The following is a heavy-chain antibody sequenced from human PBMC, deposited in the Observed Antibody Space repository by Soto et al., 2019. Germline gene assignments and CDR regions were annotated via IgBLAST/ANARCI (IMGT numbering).Heavy chain of an antibody. CDR1: GFTFSSYG. D-gene: IGHD4-17*01. V-gene: IGHV3-30*18. CDR2: ISNDGSDK. J-gene: IGHJ4*02. CDR3: AKEGRYGDYGNY. Sequence: GGSLRLSCAASGFTFSSYGMHWVRQAPGKGLEWVAVISNDGSDKYYADSVKGRVTISRDNSKNTVHLQMNSLRAEDTAVYYCAKEGRYGDYGNYWGRGPLVTVYS.